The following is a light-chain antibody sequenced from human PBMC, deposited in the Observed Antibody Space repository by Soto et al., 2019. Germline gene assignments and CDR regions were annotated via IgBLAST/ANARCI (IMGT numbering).Light chain of an antibody. CDR2: AAS. V-gene: IGKV1-39*01. CDR1: QSISSY. J-gene: IGKJ2*01. Sequence: DIQMTQSPSSLSASVGDRVTITCRASQSISSYLNWYQQKPGKAPKLLIYAASSLQSGVPSRITGSGSGTDFTLTISSLQPEAFATYYCQQSYSTGVTFGQGTELEIK. CDR3: QQSYSTGVT.